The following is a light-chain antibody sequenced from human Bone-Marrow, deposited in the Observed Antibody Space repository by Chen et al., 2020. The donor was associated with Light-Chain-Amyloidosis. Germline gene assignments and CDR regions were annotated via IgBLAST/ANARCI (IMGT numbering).Light chain of an antibody. Sequence: DVVMTQSPLSLPVTLGQPASIPCRSSQSLVHSNGNTYLNWFQQRPGQSPRRLIYQVSNRDSGVPDRFSGSGSGTDFTLKISKVEAEDVGVYYCMQGTHWPPFTFGPGTKVDIK. CDR1: QSLVHSNGNTY. CDR3: MQGTHWPPFT. CDR2: QVS. V-gene: IGKV2-30*02. J-gene: IGKJ3*01.